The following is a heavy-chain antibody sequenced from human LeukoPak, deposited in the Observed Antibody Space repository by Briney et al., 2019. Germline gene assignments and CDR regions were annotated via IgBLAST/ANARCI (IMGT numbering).Heavy chain of an antibody. CDR3: ARDGSGSWYFDL. Sequence: SETLSLTCTVSSDSISSYYWSWIQQPPGKGLEWIGYIYYSGSTNYNPSLKSRVTISVDTSKNQFSLKLSSVTAADTAVYYCARDGSGSWYFDLWGRGTLVTVSS. V-gene: IGHV4-59*01. CDR2: IYYSGST. CDR1: SDSISSYY. J-gene: IGHJ2*01. D-gene: IGHD3-22*01.